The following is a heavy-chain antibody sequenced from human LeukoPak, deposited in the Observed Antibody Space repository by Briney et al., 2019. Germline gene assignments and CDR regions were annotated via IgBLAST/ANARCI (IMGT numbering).Heavy chain of an antibody. CDR3: ARKVPNDSSGYYYRGQFDP. V-gene: IGHV1-69*06. CDR2: VIPIFGTA. Sequence: SVKVSCKASGGTFSSYAISWVRQAPGQGLEWMGGVIPIFGTANYAQKFQGRVTITADKSTSTAYMELSSLRSEDTAVYYCARKVPNDSSGYYYRGQFDPWGQGTLVTVSS. D-gene: IGHD3-22*01. CDR1: GGTFSSYA. J-gene: IGHJ5*02.